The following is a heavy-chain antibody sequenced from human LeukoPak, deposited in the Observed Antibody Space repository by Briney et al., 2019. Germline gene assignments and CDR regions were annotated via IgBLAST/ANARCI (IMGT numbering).Heavy chain of an antibody. D-gene: IGHD3-9*01. V-gene: IGHV3-33*01. CDR2: IWYDGSNK. Sequence: GGSLRLSCAASGLTFSSYGMHWVRQAPGKGLEWVAVIWYDGSNKYYADSVKGRFNISRDNSKNTLYLQMNSLRDEDTAVYYCASDQSIGTDLRYFFDYWGQGTLVTVSS. CDR1: GLTFSSYG. J-gene: IGHJ4*02. CDR3: ASDQSIGTDLRYFFDY.